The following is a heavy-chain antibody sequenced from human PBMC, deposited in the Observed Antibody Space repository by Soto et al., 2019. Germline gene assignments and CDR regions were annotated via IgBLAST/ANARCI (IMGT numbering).Heavy chain of an antibody. CDR2: TKTDGTT. Sequence: PVGSLRLSCAASGFTFSRHWIHWVRQAPGQGLVWVSRTKTDGTTSFADSVRGRFTISRDNAENTLYLQMNSLRAEDTAVYYCVRDMRPVPWYGGISSAFDMWGQGTMVTVSS. CDR3: VRDMRPVPWYGGISSAFDM. J-gene: IGHJ3*02. CDR1: GFTFSRHW. D-gene: IGHD3-10*01. V-gene: IGHV3-74*01.